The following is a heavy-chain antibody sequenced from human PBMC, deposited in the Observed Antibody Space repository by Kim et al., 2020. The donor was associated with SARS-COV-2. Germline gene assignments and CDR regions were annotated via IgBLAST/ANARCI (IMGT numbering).Heavy chain of an antibody. Sequence: SETLSLTYTVSGGSISSGGYYWSWIRQHPGKGLEWIGYIYYSGSTYYNPSLKSRVTISVDTSKNQFSLKLSSVTAADTAVYYCARDRNTPGAYYYYGMDVWGQGTQVTVSS. CDR1: GGSISSGGYY. CDR2: IYYSGST. V-gene: IGHV4-31*03. CDR3: ARDRNTPGAYYYYGMDV. J-gene: IGHJ6*02. D-gene: IGHD7-27*01.